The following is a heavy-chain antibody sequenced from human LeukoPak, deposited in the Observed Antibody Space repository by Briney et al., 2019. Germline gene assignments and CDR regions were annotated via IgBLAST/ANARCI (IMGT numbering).Heavy chain of an antibody. CDR1: GFTFDDYV. D-gene: IGHD6-13*01. CDR2: ISWNSGSI. Sequence: SLRLPCAASGFTFDDYVMHCVRQAPGKGLEWVSGISWNSGSIGYADSVKGRFTISRDNAKNSLYLQMNSLRAEDTAVYYCARGSRAAGVNWFDPWGQGTLVTVSS. V-gene: IGHV3-9*01. CDR3: ARGSRAAGVNWFDP. J-gene: IGHJ5*02.